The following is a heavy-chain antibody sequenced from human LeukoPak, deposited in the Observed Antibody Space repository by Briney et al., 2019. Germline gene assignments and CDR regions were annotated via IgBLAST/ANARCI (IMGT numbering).Heavy chain of an antibody. J-gene: IGHJ4*02. V-gene: IGHV3-48*03. CDR2: ISSSGSTI. CDR1: GFTFSSYE. Sequence: PGGSLRLSCAASGFTFSSYEMNWVRQALGKGLEWVSYISSSGSTIYYADSVKGRFTISRDNAKNSLYLQMNSLRAEDTAVYYCARIRYSSSFGDWGQGTLVTVSS. D-gene: IGHD6-13*01. CDR3: ARIRYSSSFGD.